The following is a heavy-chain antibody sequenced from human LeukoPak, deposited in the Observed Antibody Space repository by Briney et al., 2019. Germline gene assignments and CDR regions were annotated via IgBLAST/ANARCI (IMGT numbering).Heavy chain of an antibody. CDR3: ARASTGPYSSSWYSYFVY. Sequence: SETLSLTCTVSGGSISSYYWTWIRQPAGKGLEWIGRIYSSGSTIYNPPLKSRATMSVDTSKNQFSLRLSSVTAADTAVYYCARASTGPYSSSWYSYFVYWGQGTLVTVSS. V-gene: IGHV4-4*07. CDR1: GGSISSYY. J-gene: IGHJ4*02. CDR2: IYSSGST. D-gene: IGHD6-13*01.